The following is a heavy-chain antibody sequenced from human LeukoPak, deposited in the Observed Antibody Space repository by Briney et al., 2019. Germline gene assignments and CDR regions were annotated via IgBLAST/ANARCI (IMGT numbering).Heavy chain of an antibody. D-gene: IGHD2-2*01. CDR2: ISSSGSTI. CDR3: ARESTALTEFVVVPAARTLDY. Sequence: PGGSLRLSCAASGFTFSDYYMSWIRQAPGKGLEWVSYISSSGSTIYYADSVKGRFTISRDNAKNSLYLQMNSLRAEDTAVYYCARESTALTEFVVVPAARTLDYWGQGTLVTVSS. V-gene: IGHV3-11*04. CDR1: GFTFSDYY. J-gene: IGHJ4*02.